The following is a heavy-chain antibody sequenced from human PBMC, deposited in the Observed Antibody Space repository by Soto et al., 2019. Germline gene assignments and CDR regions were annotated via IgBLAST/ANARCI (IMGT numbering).Heavy chain of an antibody. CDR1: GFSLTTGPAG. CDR3: EHTRGGGNSACFDA. J-gene: IGHJ5*02. CDR2: IYWDDDR. V-gene: IGHV2-5*02. Sequence: QITLKESGPSLLKPTQTLTLTCTFSGFSLTTGPAGVGWIRQPPGKALEWLALIYWDDDRRYSPSLRSRLTITKDTSKDQVVLTMTNTDPVDTAPYYCEHTRGGGNSACFDAWGQGTLVTVSS. D-gene: IGHD2-21*02.